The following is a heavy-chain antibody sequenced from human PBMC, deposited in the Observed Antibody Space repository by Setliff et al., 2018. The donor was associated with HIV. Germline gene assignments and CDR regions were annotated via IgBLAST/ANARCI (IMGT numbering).Heavy chain of an antibody. CDR1: GFTFISYG. J-gene: IGHJ3*02. CDR2: IRDDGSYR. D-gene: IGHD5-18*01. V-gene: IGHV3-30*02. CDR3: AKMHTAMDPDTFDI. Sequence: PGGSLRLSCAVSGFTFISYGMYWVRQAPGKGLEWVAFIRDDGSYRYYVDSVKGRFTISRDNSKNTMFLQMNSLRVEDTAIYYCAKMHTAMDPDTFDIWGQGTMVTV.